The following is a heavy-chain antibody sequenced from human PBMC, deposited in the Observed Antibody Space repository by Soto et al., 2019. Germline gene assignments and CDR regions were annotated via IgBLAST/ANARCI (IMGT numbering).Heavy chain of an antibody. CDR1: GLTVSSYA. D-gene: IGHD6-19*01. V-gene: IGHV3-30-3*01. J-gene: IGHJ4*02. CDR3: ARRLTSTVSALGY. CDR2: ISGDGGNK. Sequence: QVHLVEPGGGVVQPGKSLRLSCTASGLTVSSYAVHWVRQAPGKGLEWVSVISGDGGNKYFAESVRGRFLISRDNSKNTVYLQMNSLRHEDTAVYFCARRLTSTVSALGYWGQGTLVTVSS.